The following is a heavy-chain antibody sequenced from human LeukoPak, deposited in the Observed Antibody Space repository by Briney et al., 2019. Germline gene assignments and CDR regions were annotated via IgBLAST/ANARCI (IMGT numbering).Heavy chain of an antibody. Sequence: ASVKVSCKASGGTFSSYAISWVRQAPGQGLEWMGWISAYNGNTNYAQKLQGRVTMTTDTSTSTAYMELRSLRSDDTAVYYCARVDYVWGSYRPEAYWGQGTLVTVSS. D-gene: IGHD3-16*02. J-gene: IGHJ4*02. CDR3: ARVDYVWGSYRPEAY. CDR2: ISAYNGNT. V-gene: IGHV1-18*01. CDR1: GGTFSSYA.